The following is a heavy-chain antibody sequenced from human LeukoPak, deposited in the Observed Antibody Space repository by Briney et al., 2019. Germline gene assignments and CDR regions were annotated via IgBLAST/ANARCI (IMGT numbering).Heavy chain of an antibody. V-gene: IGHV1-18*01. J-gene: IGHJ5*02. CDR1: GYTFSIYG. CDR2: ISAYTGNS. Sequence: ASVKVSCKASGYTFSIYGITWVRQAPGQGLEWMGWISAYTGNSNYAQKFQDRVTMTTDTSTSTAYMELRSLRSDDTAVYYCARAGNDIVVVPAALHWFDPWGQGTLVTVSS. CDR3: ARAGNDIVVVPAALHWFDP. D-gene: IGHD2-2*02.